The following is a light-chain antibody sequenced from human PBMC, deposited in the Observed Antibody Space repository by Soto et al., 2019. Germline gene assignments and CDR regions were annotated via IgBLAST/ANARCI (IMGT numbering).Light chain of an antibody. CDR3: QQYIRWPLT. V-gene: IGKV3D-15*01. J-gene: IGKJ4*01. CDR2: DAS. Sequence: ELVVTQSPATLSLSPSERVTLSCRTSQDVSSKLAWYQQKAGQAPSLLIYDASTRATGTPARFSGSGSGTEFTLAVSSLQSEDYAVYFCQQYIRWPLTFGGGTKVDIK. CDR1: QDVSSK.